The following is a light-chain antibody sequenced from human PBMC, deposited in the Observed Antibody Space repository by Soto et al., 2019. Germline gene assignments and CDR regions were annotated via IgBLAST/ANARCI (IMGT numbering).Light chain of an antibody. CDR3: QQYNNWPPWT. J-gene: IGKJ1*01. CDR2: DAS. V-gene: IGKV3-15*01. CDR1: QSVSSN. Sequence: EVVMTQSPATLSVSPGERATLSCRARQSVSSNLAWYQQKPGQAPRLLIYDASTRSTGIPARFSGSGSATEFTLTISSLQSEDFAVYYCQQYNNWPPWTFGQGTKVEIK.